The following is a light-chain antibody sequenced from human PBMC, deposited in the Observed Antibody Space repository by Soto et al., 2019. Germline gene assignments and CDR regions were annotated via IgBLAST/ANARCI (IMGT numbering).Light chain of an antibody. CDR3: QQTYSIPPLT. J-gene: IGKJ4*01. V-gene: IGKV1-39*01. CDR1: QSVTTY. Sequence: DFQMTQSPSSLSASVGDRVTITCRASQSVTTYLNWYQQRPGKAPNLLIYAASNLQNGVPSRFNGSGSGTDFPLTISGLQPEDSATYFCQQTYSIPPLTFGGGTQVQIK. CDR2: AAS.